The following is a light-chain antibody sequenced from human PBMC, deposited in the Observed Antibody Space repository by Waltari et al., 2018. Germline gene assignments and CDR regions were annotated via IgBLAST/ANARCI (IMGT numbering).Light chain of an antibody. CDR2: ENS. Sequence: QSVLTQPPSVSAAPGQRVTISCSGGSSNIGNNYVSWYRQFPGTAPQLLIYENSERPSGVPGRFSGSNSGTSATRDITGRQAGDGAEYYCGTWDSSLSGAVFGGGTHLTVL. V-gene: IGLV1-51*02. J-gene: IGLJ7*01. CDR1: SSNIGNNY. CDR3: GTWDSSLSGAV.